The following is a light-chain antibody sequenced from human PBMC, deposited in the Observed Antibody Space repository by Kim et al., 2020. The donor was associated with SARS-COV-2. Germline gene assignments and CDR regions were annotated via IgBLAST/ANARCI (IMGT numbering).Light chain of an antibody. CDR2: AAS. Sequence: SASVGDRVTITCRASQSISSWLAWYQQKPGKAPMFLIYAASSLQSGVPARFSGSGSGTDFTLTISSLQPEDFATYYCQQTNSFPNTFGQGTKLEIK. J-gene: IGKJ2*01. CDR1: QSISSW. CDR3: QQTNSFPNT. V-gene: IGKV1-12*01.